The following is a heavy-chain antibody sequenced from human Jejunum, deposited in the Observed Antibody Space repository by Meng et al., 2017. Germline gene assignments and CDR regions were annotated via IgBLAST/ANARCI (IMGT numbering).Heavy chain of an antibody. D-gene: IGHD3-22*01. V-gene: IGHV1-69*13. J-gene: IGHJ3*02. CDR2: IIPKFGSA. Sequence: SVMVICKASGGTFSSYAIIWVRQAPGQGLEWMGGIIPKFGSADYAQKLQGRVTITANESTTTAYMELSSLRSEDTALYYCARAVESSGYTDPFDIWGQGTMVTVSS. CDR3: ARAVESSGYTDPFDI. CDR1: GGTFSSYA.